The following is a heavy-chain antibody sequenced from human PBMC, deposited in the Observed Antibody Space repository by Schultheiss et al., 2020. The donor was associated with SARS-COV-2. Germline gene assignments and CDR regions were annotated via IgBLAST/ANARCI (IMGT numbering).Heavy chain of an antibody. CDR3: ARGGLGLFDY. V-gene: IGHV4-34*01. CDR2: INHSGST. J-gene: IGHJ4*02. D-gene: IGHD3/OR15-3a*01. CDR1: GGSFSGYY. Sequence: SETLSLTCAVYGGSFSGYYWSWIRQPPGKGLEWIGEINHSGSTYYNPSLKSRVTISVDTSKNQFSLKLSSVTAADTAVYYCARGGLGLFDYWGQGTLVTVS.